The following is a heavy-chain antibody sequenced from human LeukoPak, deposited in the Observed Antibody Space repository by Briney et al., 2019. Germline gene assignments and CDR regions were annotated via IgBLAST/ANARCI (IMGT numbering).Heavy chain of an antibody. Sequence: ASVTVSCKASGYTFTSYDINWVRQATGQGLEWMGWMNPNSGNTGYAQKFQGRVTMTRNTAISTAYLELSRLRSEDTAVYYCARGDYGSGSKYNSFDPWGQGTLVTVSS. D-gene: IGHD3-10*01. CDR3: ARGDYGSGSKYNSFDP. V-gene: IGHV1-8*01. CDR2: MNPNSGNT. J-gene: IGHJ5*02. CDR1: GYTFTSYD.